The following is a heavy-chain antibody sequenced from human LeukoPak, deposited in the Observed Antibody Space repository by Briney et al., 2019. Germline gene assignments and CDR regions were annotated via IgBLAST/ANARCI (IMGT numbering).Heavy chain of an antibody. CDR3: ARGLDFIAAAAYFDY. J-gene: IGHJ4*02. CDR2: IYHSGST. V-gene: IGHV4-38-2*01. D-gene: IGHD6-13*01. Sequence: SETLSLTCAVSGYSISSGYYWGWIRQPPGKGLEWIGSIYHSGSTYYNPSLKSRVTISADTSKNQFSLKLSSVTAADTAVYYCARGLDFIAAAAYFDYWGQGTLVTVSS. CDR1: GYSISSGYY.